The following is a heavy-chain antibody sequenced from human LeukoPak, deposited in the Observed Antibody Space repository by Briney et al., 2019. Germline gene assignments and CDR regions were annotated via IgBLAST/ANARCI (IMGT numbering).Heavy chain of an antibody. D-gene: IGHD6-19*01. CDR2: IYPGGNK. CDR1: GFTVSSNY. CDR3: ASPSSGQSFDI. J-gene: IGHJ3*02. Sequence: GGSLRLSCAASGFTVSSNYMSWVRQAPGKGLEWVSVIYPGGNKYYTDSVKDRFTISRDNSKNTVYLQMNSLRAEDTALYYCASPSSGQSFDIWGQGTMVTVSS. V-gene: IGHV3-53*01.